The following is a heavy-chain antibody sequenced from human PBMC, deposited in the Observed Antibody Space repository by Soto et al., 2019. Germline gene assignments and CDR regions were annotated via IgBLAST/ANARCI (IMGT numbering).Heavy chain of an antibody. CDR2: MYHSGNP. Sequence: LSLTCDVSGDTICTGGYTWAWIRQPPGKALEWIGYMYHSGNPYYNPSLKSRVIISIDRSKNQFSLKLSSVTAADTAVYNCARGNYYDSSGYYQALDHWSQGTLVTVSS. J-gene: IGHJ4*02. V-gene: IGHV4-30-2*01. D-gene: IGHD3-22*01. CDR3: ARGNYYDSSGYYQALDH. CDR1: GDTICTGGYT.